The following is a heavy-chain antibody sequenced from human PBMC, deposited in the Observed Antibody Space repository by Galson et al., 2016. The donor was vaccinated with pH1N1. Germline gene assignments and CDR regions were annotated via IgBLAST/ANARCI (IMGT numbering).Heavy chain of an antibody. Sequence: SETLSLTCGVSGGSFTSFYWSWIRQPPGKGLEWIGYIYYSGSTNYNPSLKSRVTISVDTSKNQFSLKLSSVTAADTAVYYCARAWGEWELGGNYFDYWGQGTLVTVSS. J-gene: IGHJ4*02. CDR3: ARAWGEWELGGNYFDY. V-gene: IGHV4-59*01. CDR1: GGSFTSFY. CDR2: IYYSGST. D-gene: IGHD1-26*01.